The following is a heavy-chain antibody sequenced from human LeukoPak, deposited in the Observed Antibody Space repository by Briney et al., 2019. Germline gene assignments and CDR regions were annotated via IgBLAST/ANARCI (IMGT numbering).Heavy chain of an antibody. CDR3: ARVRTIFGVALDAFDI. J-gene: IGHJ3*02. D-gene: IGHD3-3*01. CDR2: IYYSGST. Sequence: SETLSLTCTVSGGSISSSSYYWGWIRQPPGKGLEWIGSIYYSGSTYYNPSLKSRVTISVDTSKNQFSLKLSSVTAADTAVYYCARVRTIFGVALDAFDIWGQGTMVTVSS. V-gene: IGHV4-39*01. CDR1: GGSISSSSYY.